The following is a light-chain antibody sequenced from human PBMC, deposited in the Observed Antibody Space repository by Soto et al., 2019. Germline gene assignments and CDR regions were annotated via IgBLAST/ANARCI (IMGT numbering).Light chain of an antibody. V-gene: IGKV1-39*01. CDR3: QQTYSIPWT. CDR1: QTVATY. Sequence: DIQMTQSPSSLSASVGERVTITCRASQTVATYVNWYQQRPGQAPKLLIYGPSYSLQGGVPSRFSGGGSGTDFSLTINSVQPEDFAYYYCQQTYSIPWTFGHGTKVHIK. J-gene: IGKJ1*01. CDR2: GPSY.